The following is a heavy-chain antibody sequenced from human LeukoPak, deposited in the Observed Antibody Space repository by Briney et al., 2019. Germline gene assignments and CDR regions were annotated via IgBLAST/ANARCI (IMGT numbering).Heavy chain of an antibody. J-gene: IGHJ4*02. CDR2: MNPNSGNT. V-gene: IGHV1-8*01. Sequence: ASVKVSCKASGYTFTSYDINWVRQATGQGLEWMGWMNPNSGNTGYAQKFQGRVTMTRNTSISTAYMELSSPRSEDTAVYYCARGRGAARPLDYWGQGTLVTVSS. CDR3: ARGRGAARPLDY. D-gene: IGHD6-6*01. CDR1: GYTFTSYD.